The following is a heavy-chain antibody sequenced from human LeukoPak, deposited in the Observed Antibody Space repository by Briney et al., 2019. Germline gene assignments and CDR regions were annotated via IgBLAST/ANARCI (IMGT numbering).Heavy chain of an antibody. CDR1: GFTFSDYY. CDR2: ISSSGSTI. CDR3: ASLRYCSGGSCPPSYYYYVMDV. J-gene: IGHJ6*02. V-gene: IGHV3-11*01. Sequence: GGSLRLSCAASGFTFSDYYMSWIRQAPGKGLEWVSYISSSGSTIYYADSVKGRFTISRDNAKNSLYLQMNSLRAEDTAVYYCASLRYCSGGSCPPSYYYYVMDVWGQGTTVTVSS. D-gene: IGHD2-15*01.